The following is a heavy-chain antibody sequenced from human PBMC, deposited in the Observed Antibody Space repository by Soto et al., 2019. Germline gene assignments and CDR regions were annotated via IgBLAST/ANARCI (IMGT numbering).Heavy chain of an antibody. CDR1: GFTFSRYN. CDR2: ISGSSSTI. Sequence: EVQLVESGGGLVQPGGSLRLSCAASGFTFSRYNMNWVRQAPGKGLEWVSYISGSSSTIYYADSVKGRFTISRDNAKNSLYLQMNSVRDEDTAVYYCAREDGYSAHFEYWGQGTLVTVAS. D-gene: IGHD4-4*01. V-gene: IGHV3-48*02. CDR3: AREDGYSAHFEY. J-gene: IGHJ4*02.